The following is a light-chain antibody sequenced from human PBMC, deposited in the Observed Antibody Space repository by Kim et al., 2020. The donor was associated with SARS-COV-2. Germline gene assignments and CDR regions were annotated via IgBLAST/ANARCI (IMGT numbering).Light chain of an antibody. CDR2: GKN. J-gene: IGLJ2*01. CDR3: NSRDSTDNVV. Sequence: SSELTQDPAVSVALGQTVRITCQGDSLRSYYATWYQQKPGQAPILVIYGKNNRPSGIPDRFSGSSSGNTASLTITGTQADDEADYYCNSRDSTDNVVFVG. CDR1: SLRSYY. V-gene: IGLV3-19*01.